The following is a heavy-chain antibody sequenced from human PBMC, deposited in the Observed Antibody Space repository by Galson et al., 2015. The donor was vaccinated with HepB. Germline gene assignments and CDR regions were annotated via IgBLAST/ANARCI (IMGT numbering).Heavy chain of an antibody. CDR2: IYYSGRT. J-gene: IGHJ2*01. V-gene: IGHV4-59*08. CDR3: ANSGSSSGGGESAPDVWYFDL. Sequence: SETLSLTCTVSGGSISNYYWSWLRQPPGKGLEWIGYIYYSGRTNYNPSLKSRVTISVDTSKNQFSLKLSSVTAADTAVYYCANSGSSSGGGESAPDVWYFDLWGRGTLVTVSS. CDR1: GGSISNYY. D-gene: IGHD6-19*01.